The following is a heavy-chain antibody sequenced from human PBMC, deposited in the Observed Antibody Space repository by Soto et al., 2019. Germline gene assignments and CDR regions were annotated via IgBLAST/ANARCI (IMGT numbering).Heavy chain of an antibody. D-gene: IGHD3-3*01. CDR1: GFTFSSYG. V-gene: IGHV3-33*01. Sequence: QVQLVESGGGVVQPGRSLRLSCAASGFTFSSYGMHWVRQAPGKGLEWVAVIWYDGSNKYYADSVKGRFTISRDNSKNTLYLQMNSLRAEDTAVYYCARDRGYDFWSGYYFRAYYYGMDVWGQGTTVTVSS. CDR2: IWYDGSNK. CDR3: ARDRGYDFWSGYYFRAYYYGMDV. J-gene: IGHJ6*02.